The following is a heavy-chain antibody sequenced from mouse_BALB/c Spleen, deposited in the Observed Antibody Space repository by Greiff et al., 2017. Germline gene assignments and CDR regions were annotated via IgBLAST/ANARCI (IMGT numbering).Heavy chain of an antibody. CDR1: GYSITSGYY. CDR3: ASIYYSYAMDY. V-gene: IGHV3-6*02. Sequence: VQLKESGPGLVKPSQSLSLTCTVTGYSITSGYYWNWIRQFPGNKLEWMGYISYDGSNNYNPSLKNRISITRDTSKNQFFLKLNSVTTEDTATYYCASIYYSYAMDYWGEGTSVTVSS. CDR2: ISYDGSN. J-gene: IGHJ4*01. D-gene: IGHD1-1*01.